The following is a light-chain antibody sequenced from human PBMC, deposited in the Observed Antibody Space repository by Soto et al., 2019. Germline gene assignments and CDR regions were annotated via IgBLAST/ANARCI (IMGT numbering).Light chain of an antibody. CDR2: AAS. CDR3: QRYNRAPWT. Sequence: DIQMTQSPSSLSASVGDRVTITCRASQGISNYLAWYQQKPGKVPKLLIYAASTLQSGVPSRFRGSGSGTYFTLTISSLQPEDVATFSCQRYNRAPWTFGQGTKVEIK. V-gene: IGKV1-27*01. J-gene: IGKJ1*01. CDR1: QGISNY.